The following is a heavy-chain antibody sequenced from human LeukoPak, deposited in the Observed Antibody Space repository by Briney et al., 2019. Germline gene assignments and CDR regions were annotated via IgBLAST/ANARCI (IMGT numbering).Heavy chain of an antibody. CDR1: GFTFSSYS. Sequence: GGSLRLSCAASGFTFSSYSMNWARQAPGKGLEWVSSISSSSSYIYYADSVKGRFTISRDNAKNSLYLQMNSLRAEDTAVYYCASYGSYSGSFDYWGQGTLVTVSS. CDR3: ASYGSYSGSFDY. CDR2: ISSSSSYI. V-gene: IGHV3-21*01. D-gene: IGHD1-26*01. J-gene: IGHJ4*02.